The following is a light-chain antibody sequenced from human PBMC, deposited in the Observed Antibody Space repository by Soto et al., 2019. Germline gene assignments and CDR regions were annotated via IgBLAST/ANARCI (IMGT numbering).Light chain of an antibody. CDR2: DAS. J-gene: IGKJ3*01. CDR1: QSVSKF. Sequence: EIVLTQSPATLSLSPGERATLSCRASQSVSKFLGWYQQKPGQAPRLLIYDASTRATGIPARFSGSGSGTDFTLTISSLEPEDFAIYYCQRRSNWPPLFTFGPGTIVDIK. CDR3: QRRSNWPPLFT. V-gene: IGKV3-11*01.